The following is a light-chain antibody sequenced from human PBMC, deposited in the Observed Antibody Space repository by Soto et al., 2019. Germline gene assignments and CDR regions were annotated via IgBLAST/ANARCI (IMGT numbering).Light chain of an antibody. CDR1: QRLASGY. CDR2: GVS. J-gene: IGKJ5*01. Sequence: ETELTQSPGTLSLSPGERATLSCRTSQRLASGYLAWYQQKPGQAPRLLLYGVSTRATGIPDRFSGSGSGTDFTLAISRVEPEDFAVYFCQHYADSPITFGQGPRLEIK. CDR3: QHYADSPIT. V-gene: IGKV3-20*01.